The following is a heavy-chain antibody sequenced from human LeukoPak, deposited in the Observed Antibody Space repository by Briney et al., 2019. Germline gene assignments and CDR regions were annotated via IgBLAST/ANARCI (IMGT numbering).Heavy chain of an antibody. CDR1: GFTFSSYS. D-gene: IGHD3-3*01. J-gene: IGHJ5*02. CDR2: ISSSSSYI. CDR3: ARVGSSYDFWSGYSEKSQSNWFDP. Sequence: GGSLRLSCAASGFTFSSYSMNWVRQAPGKGLEWVSSISSSSSYIYYADSVKGRFTISRDNAKNSLYLQMNSLRAEDTAVYYCARVGSSYDFWSGYSEKSQSNWFDPWGQGTLVTVSS. V-gene: IGHV3-21*04.